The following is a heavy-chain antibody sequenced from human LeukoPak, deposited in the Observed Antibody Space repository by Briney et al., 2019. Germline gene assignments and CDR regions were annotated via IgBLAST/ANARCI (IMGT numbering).Heavy chain of an antibody. CDR3: ARLDRNYYYLDV. V-gene: IGHV1-2*06. D-gene: IGHD1-1*01. CDR1: GYTFTVHY. J-gene: IGHJ6*03. CDR2: INPTTGVA. Sequence: VASVKVSCKTSGYTFTVHYMNWVRQAPGQGLEWMGRINPTTGVANYAQKFQGRITVTRDTSINTAYMELSNLTSDDTAVYYCARLDRNYYYLDVWGQGTTVTVSS.